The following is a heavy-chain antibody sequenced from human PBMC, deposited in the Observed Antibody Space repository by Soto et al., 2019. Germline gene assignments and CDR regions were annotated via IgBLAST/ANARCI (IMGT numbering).Heavy chain of an antibody. Sequence: ASETLSLTCPVSGCSIRSYYWSWIRQPAGKGLEWIGRIYTSGSTNYNPSLKSRVTMSVDTSKNQFSLKLSSVTAADTAVYYCATTLYSSSSGWFDPWGQGTLVTSPQ. D-gene: IGHD6-6*01. CDR1: GCSIRSYY. CDR2: IYTSGST. V-gene: IGHV4-4*07. CDR3: ATTLYSSSSGWFDP. J-gene: IGHJ5*02.